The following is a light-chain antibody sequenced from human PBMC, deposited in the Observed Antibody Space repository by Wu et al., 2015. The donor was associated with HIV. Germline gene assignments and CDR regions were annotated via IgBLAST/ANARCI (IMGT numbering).Light chain of an antibody. CDR2: GSF. Sequence: EVVMTQSPATLSVSPGERATLSCRTSQSVSNSLAWYQHKPGQGPRLLIYGSFTRASGTPARFRGSGSGTDFTLTITSLEPEDFAVYYCQQRSKWPLTFGQGTRLEIK. V-gene: IGKV3-15*01. CDR1: QSVSNS. CDR3: QQRSKWPLT. J-gene: IGKJ5*01.